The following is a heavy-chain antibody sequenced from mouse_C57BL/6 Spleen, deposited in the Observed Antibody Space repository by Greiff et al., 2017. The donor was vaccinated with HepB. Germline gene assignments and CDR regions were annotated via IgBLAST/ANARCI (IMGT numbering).Heavy chain of an antibody. CDR1: GFSFNTYA. CDR2: IRSKSNNYAT. CDR3: VRHGGSSLYWYFDV. Sequence: EVKLVESGGGLVQPKGSLKLSCAASGFSFNTYAMNWVRQAPGKGLEWVARIRSKSNNYATYYADSVKDRFTISRDDSESMLYLQMNNLKTEDTAMYYCVRHGGSSLYWYFDVWGTGTTVTVSS. D-gene: IGHD1-1*01. J-gene: IGHJ1*03. V-gene: IGHV10-1*01.